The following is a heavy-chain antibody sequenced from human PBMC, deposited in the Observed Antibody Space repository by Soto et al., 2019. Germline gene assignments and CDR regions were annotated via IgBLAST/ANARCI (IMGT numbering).Heavy chain of an antibody. J-gene: IGHJ3*01. V-gene: IGHV3-74*01. D-gene: IGHD1-26*01. CDR2: ISGDGSGT. CDR1: EFTFRSYW. Sequence: GSLRLSCAASEFTFRSYWMHWVRQSPGKGLVWVSRISGDGSGTNYADSVKGRFTISRDNAKNTVYLQIDSLRAEDTAVYYCARSLPGAYGAFDLWGQGTMVTVSS. CDR3: ARSLPGAYGAFDL.